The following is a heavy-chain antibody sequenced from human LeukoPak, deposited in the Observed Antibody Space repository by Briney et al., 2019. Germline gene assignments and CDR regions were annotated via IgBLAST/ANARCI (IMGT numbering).Heavy chain of an antibody. CDR1: GYTFTGYY. CDR2: INPNRGST. Sequence: ASVKVSCKASGYTFTGYYMYWVRQAPGQGLEWMGIINPNRGSTSYAQKFQGRVTMTRDMSTSTVYMELSSLRSEDTAVYYCATGGHVRVYDSSAYYGHYWGQGTLVTVSS. V-gene: IGHV1-46*01. CDR3: ATGGHVRVYDSSAYYGHY. D-gene: IGHD3-22*01. J-gene: IGHJ4*02.